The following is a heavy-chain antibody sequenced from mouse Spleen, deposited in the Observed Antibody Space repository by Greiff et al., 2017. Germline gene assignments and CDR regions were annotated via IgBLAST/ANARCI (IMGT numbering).Heavy chain of an antibody. CDR1: GYAFTNYL. CDR3: ARWLRRYFDY. Sequence: QVQLQQSGAELVRPGTSVKVSCKASGYAFTNYLIEWVKQRPGQGLEWIGVINPGSGGTNYNEKFKGKATLTADKSSSTAYMQLSSLTSEDSAVYFCARWLRRYFDYWGQGTTLTVSS. CDR2: INPGSGGT. J-gene: IGHJ2*01. V-gene: IGHV1-54*01. D-gene: IGHD2-2*01.